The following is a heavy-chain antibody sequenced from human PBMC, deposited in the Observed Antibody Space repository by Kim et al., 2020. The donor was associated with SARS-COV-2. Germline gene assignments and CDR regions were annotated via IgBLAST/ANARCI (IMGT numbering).Heavy chain of an antibody. CDR3: ARRPRLNASGGYFDL. V-gene: IGHV4-34*01. J-gene: IGHJ2*01. Sequence: PYLKSRVTISVDTSKNQFSLKLSSVTAAETAVYYCARRPRLNASGGYFDLWGRGTLVTVSS. D-gene: IGHD3-10*01.